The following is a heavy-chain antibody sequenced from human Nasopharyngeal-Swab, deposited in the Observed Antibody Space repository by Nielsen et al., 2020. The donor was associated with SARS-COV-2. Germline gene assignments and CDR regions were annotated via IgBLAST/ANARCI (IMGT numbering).Heavy chain of an antibody. V-gene: IGHV1-3*01. CDR3: ARDRDIVVVPAAMCLGY. CDR2: INAGNGNT. J-gene: IGHJ4*02. D-gene: IGHD2-2*01. Sequence: WVRQAPGQRLEWMGWINAGNGNTKYSQKFQGRVTITRDTSASTDYMELSSLRSEDTAVYYCARDRDIVVVPAAMCLGYWGQGTLVTVSS.